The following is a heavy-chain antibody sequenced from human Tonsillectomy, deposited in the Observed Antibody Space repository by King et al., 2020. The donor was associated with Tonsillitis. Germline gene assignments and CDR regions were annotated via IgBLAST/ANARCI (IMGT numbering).Heavy chain of an antibody. CDR3: ARVIFGIAELAKNHWFDP. D-gene: IGHD3-10*01. V-gene: IGHV4-30-2*01. J-gene: IGHJ5*02. CDR2: ICHSGTT. Sequence: QLQESGSGLVKPSQTLSLTCAVSGGPISSGGYSWRWIRQTPGKGLEWIGYICHSGTTYSNPSLKSRVYISVDRTKKQFSLKLSSMTAAGTAMYYCARVIFGIAELAKNHWFDPWGQGTLVTVSS. CDR1: GGPISSGGYS.